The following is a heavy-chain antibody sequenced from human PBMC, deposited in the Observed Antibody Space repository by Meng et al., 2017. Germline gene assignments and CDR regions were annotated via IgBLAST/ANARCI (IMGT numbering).Heavy chain of an antibody. Sequence: GGSLRLSCAASGFTFSSYEMNWVRQAPGKGLEWVSYISSSGSTIYYADSVKGRFTISRDNSKNTLYLHMNSLRAEDTAVYYCARELGNYYDSSGYYPFDYWGQGTLVTVSS. CDR3: ARELGNYYDSSGYYPFDY. CDR2: ISSSGSTI. V-gene: IGHV3-48*03. J-gene: IGHJ4*02. CDR1: GFTFSSYE. D-gene: IGHD3-22*01.